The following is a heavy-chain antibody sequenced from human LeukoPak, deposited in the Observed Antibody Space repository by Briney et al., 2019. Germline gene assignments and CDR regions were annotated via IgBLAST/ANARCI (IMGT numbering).Heavy chain of an antibody. D-gene: IGHD2-15*01. J-gene: IGHJ4*02. CDR1: AGSVSSSRYY. V-gene: IGHV4-39*02. Sequence: SETLSLTCTVSAGSVSSSRYYWGWIRQPPGKGLQWIGSISYSGSTYYNPSLKSRVTISVDTSRNHFSLNLSSVTATDTSVYYCARVVSGPGRFDSWGQGALVTVSA. CDR3: ARVVSGPGRFDS. CDR2: ISYSGST.